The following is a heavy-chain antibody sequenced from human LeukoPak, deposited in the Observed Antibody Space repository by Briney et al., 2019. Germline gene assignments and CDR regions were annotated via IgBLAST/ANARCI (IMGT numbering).Heavy chain of an antibody. Sequence: HPGGSLRLSCAASGFTFSGYWMTWVRQAPGKGLEWVANIKQDGSEKYYVDSVKGRFTVSRDNAKNSLYLQMNSLRAEDTAVYYCARLYDFWSGYYRDYWGQGTLVTVSS. J-gene: IGHJ4*02. D-gene: IGHD3-3*01. CDR1: GFTFSGYW. V-gene: IGHV3-7*01. CDR3: ARLYDFWSGYYRDY. CDR2: IKQDGSEK.